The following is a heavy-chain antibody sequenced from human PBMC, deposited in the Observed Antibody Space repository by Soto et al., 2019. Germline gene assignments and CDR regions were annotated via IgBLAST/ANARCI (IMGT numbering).Heavy chain of an antibody. CDR2: IYYSGST. CDR1: GGSISSSSYY. D-gene: IGHD3-22*01. V-gene: IGHV4-39*01. Sequence: QLQLQESGPGLVKPSETLSLTCTVSGGSISSSSYYWGWIRQPPGKGLEWIGSIYYSGSTYYNPSPKSRDTIAVDTSKNQFSRKLSSVPAADTAGDYCARRLYYDSSGFEGGGMDVWGQGTTVTVSS. CDR3: ARRLYYDSSGFEGGGMDV. J-gene: IGHJ6*02.